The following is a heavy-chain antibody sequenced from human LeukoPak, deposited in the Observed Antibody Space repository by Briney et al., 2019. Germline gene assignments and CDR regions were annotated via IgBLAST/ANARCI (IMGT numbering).Heavy chain of an antibody. V-gene: IGHV3-30*01. Sequence: GGSLRLSCAASGFTFSSYAMHWVRQAPGKGLEWVAVISYDGSNKYCADSVKGRFTISRDNSKNTLYLQMNSLRAEDTAVYYCARGPEYQLLYWGQGTLVTVSS. D-gene: IGHD2-2*02. CDR3: ARGPEYQLLY. J-gene: IGHJ4*02. CDR2: ISYDGSNK. CDR1: GFTFSSYA.